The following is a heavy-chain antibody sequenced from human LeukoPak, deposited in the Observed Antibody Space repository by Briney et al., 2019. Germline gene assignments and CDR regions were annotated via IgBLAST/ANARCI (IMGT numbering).Heavy chain of an antibody. CDR3: AAEAAYYYDSRDAFDV. CDR2: IVVGSGNT. V-gene: IGHV1-58*01. CDR1: GFTFTSSA. Sequence: SVKVSCKASGFTFTSSAVQWVRQARGQRLEWIGGIVVGSGNTNYAQKFQERVIITRDMSTSLVYMELSSLRSEDAAVYYCAAEAAYYYDSRDAFDVWGQGTMVTVSS. D-gene: IGHD3-22*01. J-gene: IGHJ3*01.